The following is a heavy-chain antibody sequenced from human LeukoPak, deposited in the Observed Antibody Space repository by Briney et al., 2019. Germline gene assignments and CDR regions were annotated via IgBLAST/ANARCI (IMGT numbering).Heavy chain of an antibody. J-gene: IGHJ6*02. CDR1: GFTFSIYW. V-gene: IGHV3-7*01. CDR2: IKQDGSEK. D-gene: IGHD4-17*01. CDR3: ARDSPVSVTYYYYYYGMDV. Sequence: GGSLRLSCAASGFTFSIYWMTWVRQAPGKGLEWVANIKQDGSEKYYVDSVKGRFTISRDNAKNSLYLQMNSLRAEDTAVYYCARDSPVSVTYYYYYYGMDVWGQGATVTVSS.